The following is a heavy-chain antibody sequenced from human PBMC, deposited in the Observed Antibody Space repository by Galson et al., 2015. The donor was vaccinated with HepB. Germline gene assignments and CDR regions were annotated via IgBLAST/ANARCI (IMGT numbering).Heavy chain of an antibody. Sequence: SVKVSCKASGYTFTSYAMHWVRQAPGQRLEWMGWINAGNGNTKYSQKFQGRVTITRDTSASTAYMELSSLRSEDTAVYYCARASLGYYDSSGYYYWGQGTLVTVSS. CDR1: GYTFTSYA. CDR2: INAGNGNT. J-gene: IGHJ4*02. V-gene: IGHV1-3*01. D-gene: IGHD3-22*01. CDR3: ARASLGYYDSSGYYY.